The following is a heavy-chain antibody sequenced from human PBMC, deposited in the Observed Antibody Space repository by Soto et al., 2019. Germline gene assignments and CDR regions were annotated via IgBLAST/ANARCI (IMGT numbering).Heavy chain of an antibody. CDR1: GFTFSSYG. V-gene: IGHV3-30*18. CDR3: AKEGYGSGSYSDFDY. D-gene: IGHD3-10*01. J-gene: IGHJ4*02. CDR2: ISYDGSNK. Sequence: GGSLRLSCADSGFTFSSYGMHWVRQAPGKGLEWVAVISYDGSNKYYADSVKGRFTISRENSKNTLYLQMNSLRAEDTAVYYWAKEGYGSGSYSDFDYWGQGTLVTVSS.